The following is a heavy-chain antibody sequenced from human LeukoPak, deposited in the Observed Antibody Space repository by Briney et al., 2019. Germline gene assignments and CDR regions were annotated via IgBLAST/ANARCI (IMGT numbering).Heavy chain of an antibody. CDR3: ARLQQYFPGSDAFDI. CDR1: GYSFTSHW. V-gene: IGHV5-51*01. D-gene: IGHD2-2*01. CDR2: IHPGDSDT. J-gene: IGHJ3*02. Sequence: GESLKISCKGSGYSFTSHWIGWVRQMPGKGLEWMGIIHPGDSDTRYCPSFQGQVTISADKSISTAYLQWSSLKASDTAMYYCARLQQYFPGSDAFDIWGQGTTVIV.